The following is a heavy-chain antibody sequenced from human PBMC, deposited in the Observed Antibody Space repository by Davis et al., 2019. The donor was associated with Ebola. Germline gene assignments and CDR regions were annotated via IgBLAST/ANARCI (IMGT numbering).Heavy chain of an antibody. J-gene: IGHJ6*02. CDR3: ARFPFWSGYYYYYGMDV. D-gene: IGHD3-3*01. V-gene: IGHV4-34*01. CDR1: GGSFSGYY. CDR2: INHSGST. Sequence: PSETLSLTCAVYGGSFSGYYWSWIRQPPGKGLEWIGEINHSGSTNYNPSLKSRVTISVDTSKNQFSLKLSSVTAADTAVYYCARFPFWSGYYYYYGMDVWGQGTTVTVSS.